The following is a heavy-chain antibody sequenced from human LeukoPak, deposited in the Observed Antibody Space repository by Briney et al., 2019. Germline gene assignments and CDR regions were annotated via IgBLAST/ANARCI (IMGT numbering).Heavy chain of an antibody. J-gene: IGHJ4*02. CDR1: GYTFSNSD. Sequence: ASVKVSCKASGYTFSNSDINWVRQATGQGLEWMGWMNPSNGNTAYAQKFQGRVTLTRDTSISTAYMEVSSPRSDDTALYYCARSLRADYYGSGSYYKDYFDYWGQGTLVTVSS. D-gene: IGHD3-10*01. CDR3: ARSLRADYYGSGSYYKDYFDY. CDR2: MNPSNGNT. V-gene: IGHV1-8*03.